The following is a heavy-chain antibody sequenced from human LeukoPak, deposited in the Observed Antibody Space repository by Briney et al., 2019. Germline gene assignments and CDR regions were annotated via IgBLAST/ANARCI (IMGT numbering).Heavy chain of an antibody. J-gene: IGHJ4*02. Sequence: SQTLSLTCAISGDSVSSNSAAWNWIRQSPSRGLEWLGRTYYRSKWYNDYAVSVRSRITINPDTSKNQFSLQLNSVTPEDTAVYYCARDHCSGGSCYWRFDYWGQGTLVTASS. D-gene: IGHD2-15*01. CDR3: ARDHCSGGSCYWRFDY. CDR1: GDSVSSNSAA. CDR2: TYYRSKWYN. V-gene: IGHV6-1*01.